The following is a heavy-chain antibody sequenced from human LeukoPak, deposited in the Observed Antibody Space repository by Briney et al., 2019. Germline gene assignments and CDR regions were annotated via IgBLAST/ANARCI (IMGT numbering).Heavy chain of an antibody. CDR1: GGSISNDY. D-gene: IGHD6-13*01. Sequence: SETLSLTCTVSGGSISNDYWSWIRQPPRKGLEWIGYVYYIGSTNYNPSLRGRVTVSVDRSRNQFSLKLSSMSAADTAVYYCARSKGGSWSYYFDYWGQGSTVTVSS. V-gene: IGHV4-59*08. CDR3: ARSKGGSWSYYFDY. J-gene: IGHJ4*02. CDR2: VYYIGST.